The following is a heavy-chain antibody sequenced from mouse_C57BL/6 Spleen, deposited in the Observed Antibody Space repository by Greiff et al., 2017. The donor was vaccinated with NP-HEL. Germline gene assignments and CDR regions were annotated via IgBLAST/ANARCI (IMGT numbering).Heavy chain of an antibody. CDR1: GYSFTGYY. V-gene: IGHV1-42*01. CDR3: ARNLITTVVAPGWYFDV. D-gene: IGHD1-1*01. J-gene: IGHJ1*03. Sequence: EVQVVESGPELVKPGASVKISCKASGYSFTGYYMNWVKQSPEKSLEWIGEINPSTGGTTYNQKFKAKATLTVDKSSSTAYMQLKSLTSEDSAVYYCARNLITTVVAPGWYFDVWGTGTTVTVSS. CDR2: INPSTGGT.